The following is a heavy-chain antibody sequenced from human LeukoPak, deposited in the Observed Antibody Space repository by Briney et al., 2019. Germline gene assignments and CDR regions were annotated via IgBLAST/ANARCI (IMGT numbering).Heavy chain of an antibody. J-gene: IGHJ5*01. Sequence: MGCMNHNSGNTGYAQKAQGRVTMTRNTSINTAYMQLSSLRSEDTAVYYCARSRLVQNWFGPWGTRTLVTVSS. CDR2: MNHNSGNT. V-gene: IGHV1-8*01. D-gene: IGHD6-19*01. CDR3: ARSRLVQNWFGP.